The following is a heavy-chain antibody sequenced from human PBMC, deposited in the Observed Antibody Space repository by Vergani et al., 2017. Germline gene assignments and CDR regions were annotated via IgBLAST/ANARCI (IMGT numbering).Heavy chain of an antibody. CDR1: GGTFSSNS. Sequence: QVQLVQSGAEVKKPGSSVKVSCKASGGTFSSNSISWVRQAPGQGLEWMGRIIPIFGTTSYAQKFQGRVTILADESTSTVYMELSSLRSEDTAVYYCTRGWYYDSIAYWAYWGQGTLVTVSS. V-gene: IGHV1-69*18. J-gene: IGHJ4*02. D-gene: IGHD3-22*01. CDR3: TRGWYYDSIAYWAY. CDR2: IIPIFGTT.